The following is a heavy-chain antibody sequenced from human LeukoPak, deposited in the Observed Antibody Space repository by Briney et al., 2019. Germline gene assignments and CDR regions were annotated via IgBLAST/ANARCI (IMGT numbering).Heavy chain of an antibody. V-gene: IGHV5-51*01. CDR1: GYSLTSYW. D-gene: IGHD3-16*02. CDR2: IYPGDSDT. J-gene: IGHJ4*02. CDR3: ARHVRVWGSYRDY. Sequence: GESLKISCNGSGYSLTSYWIGWVRQMPGKGLEWMGIIYPGDSDTRYSPSFQGQVTISADKSISTAYLQWSSLKASDTAMYYCARHVRVWGSYRDYWGQGTLVTVSS.